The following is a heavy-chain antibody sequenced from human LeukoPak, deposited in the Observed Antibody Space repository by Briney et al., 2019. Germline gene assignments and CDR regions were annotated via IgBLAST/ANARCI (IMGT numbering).Heavy chain of an antibody. CDR1: GFTFSSYA. J-gene: IGHJ4*02. V-gene: IGHV3-30*04. Sequence: GGSLRLSCAASGFTFSSYAVHWVRQAPGKGLEWVAVISDDGSNEYYADSVKGRFTISRDNSKNTLYLQMNSLRAEDTAPYYCARSAGSYYAPLPFWGQGTLVTVSS. D-gene: IGHD1-26*01. CDR2: ISDDGSNE. CDR3: ARSAGSYYAPLPF.